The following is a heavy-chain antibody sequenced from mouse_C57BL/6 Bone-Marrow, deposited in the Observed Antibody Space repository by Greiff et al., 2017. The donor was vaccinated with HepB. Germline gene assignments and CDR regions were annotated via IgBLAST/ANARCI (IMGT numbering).Heavy chain of an antibody. Sequence: EVQLQQSGAELVKPGASVKLSCTASGFNIKDYYMHWVKQRTEQGLEWIGRIDPEDGDTKYAPKFKGKATITADPSSTTAYLQLSSLTSEDTAVYYRTRSSTTIVFDYWGQGTTLTVSS. CDR2: IDPEDGDT. CDR3: TRSSTTIVFDY. V-gene: IGHV14-2*01. J-gene: IGHJ2*01. D-gene: IGHD1-1*01. CDR1: GFNIKDYY.